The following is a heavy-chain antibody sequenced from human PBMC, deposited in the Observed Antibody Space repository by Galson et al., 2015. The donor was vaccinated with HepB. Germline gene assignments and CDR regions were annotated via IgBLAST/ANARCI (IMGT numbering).Heavy chain of an antibody. V-gene: IGHV3-23*01. J-gene: IGHJ3*02. CDR2: ISGSGGRT. D-gene: IGHD1-26*01. CDR3: AKDLKGDAAFDI. Sequence: SLRLSCAASRFTFSSYAMGWVRQAPGKGLQWVSGISGSGGRTYYADSVKGRFTISRDISKNTLYLQMNSLRAEDTAVYYCAKDLKGDAAFDIWGQGTMVTVSS. CDR1: RFTFSSYA.